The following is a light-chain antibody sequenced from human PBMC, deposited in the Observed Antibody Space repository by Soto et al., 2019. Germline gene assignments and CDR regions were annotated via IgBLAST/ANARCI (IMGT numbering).Light chain of an antibody. CDR1: SSNIGNKY. J-gene: IGLJ1*01. V-gene: IGLV1-51*01. Sequence: QSVLTQPPSVSAAPGQKVTMSCSGSSSNIGNKYVSWYQHLPGTAPKLLIFDNNKRPSGIPDRFSGSKSGTSATLGITGLQTGDEADYYCGTSDSSLGRVFGTGTKVTVL. CDR3: GTSDSSLGRV. CDR2: DNN.